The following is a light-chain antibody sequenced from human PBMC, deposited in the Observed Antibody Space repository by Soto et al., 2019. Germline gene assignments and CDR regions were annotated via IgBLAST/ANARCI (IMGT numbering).Light chain of an antibody. CDR1: QSISIN. CDR3: QQYNNWPST. Sequence: EIVMTQSPATLYVSPGERATLSCRASQSISINFAWYQQKPGQPPRLLIYGASTRATGVPARFSGSASGTEFTLSISSLQSEDFAVYYCQQYNNWPSTFGGGTKVEIK. CDR2: GAS. V-gene: IGKV3-15*01. J-gene: IGKJ4*01.